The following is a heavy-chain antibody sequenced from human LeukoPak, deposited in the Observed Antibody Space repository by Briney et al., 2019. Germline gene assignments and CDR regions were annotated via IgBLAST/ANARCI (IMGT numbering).Heavy chain of an antibody. CDR1: GGSISSGSYY. CDR2: IYTSGST. D-gene: IGHD3-10*01. J-gene: IGHJ1*01. Sequence: SQTLSLTCTVSGGSISSGSYYWSWIRQPAGKGLEWIGRIYTSGSTNYNPSLKSRVTISVDTSKNQFSLKLSSVTAADTAVYYCATTSYGSGSYSPPFFQHWGQGTLVTVSS. V-gene: IGHV4-61*02. CDR3: ATTSYGSGSYSPPFFQH.